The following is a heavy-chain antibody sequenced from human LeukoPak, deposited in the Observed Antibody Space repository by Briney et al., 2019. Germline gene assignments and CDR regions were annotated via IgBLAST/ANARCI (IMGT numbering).Heavy chain of an antibody. CDR1: GGSLSSYY. D-gene: IGHD6-6*01. V-gene: IGHV4-59*01. J-gene: IGHJ6*02. Sequence: PSETLSLTCTVSGGSLSSYYWSWVRQPPGKGLEWIGYIYYSGSTNYNPSLKSRVTISVDTSKNQFSLKLSSVTAADTAVYYCAREGYSSSAYGMDVWGQGTTVTVSS. CDR2: IYYSGST. CDR3: AREGYSSSAYGMDV.